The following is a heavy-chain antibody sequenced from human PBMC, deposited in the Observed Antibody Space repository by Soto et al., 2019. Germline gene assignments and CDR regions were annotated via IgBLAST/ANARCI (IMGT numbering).Heavy chain of an antibody. D-gene: IGHD2-2*01. J-gene: IGHJ4*01. Sequence: ASVKVSFKVSGYTLTELSMHWVRQAPGKGLEWMGGFDPEDGETTYAQKFQGRVTMTGDKSKDTAYMELSSLRSDDTAVYYCTKDKKYVSVVAAIVDLDNWG. CDR3: TKDKKYVSVVAAIVDLDN. CDR2: FDPEDGET. V-gene: IGHV1-24*01. CDR1: GYTLTELS.